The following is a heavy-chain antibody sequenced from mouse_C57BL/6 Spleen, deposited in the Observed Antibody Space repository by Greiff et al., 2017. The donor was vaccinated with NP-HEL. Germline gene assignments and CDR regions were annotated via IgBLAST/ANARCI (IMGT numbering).Heavy chain of an antibody. CDR2: ISDGGSYT. V-gene: IGHV5-4*01. D-gene: IGHD4-1*01. CDR3: ARDGLGRDYFDY. CDR1: GFTFSSYA. Sequence: EVKLMESGGGLVKPGGSLKLSCAASGFTFSSYAMSWVRQTPEKRLEWVATISDGGSYTYYPDNVKGRFTISRDNAKNNLYLQMSHLKSEDTAMYYCARDGLGRDYFDYWGKGTTLTVSS. J-gene: IGHJ2*01.